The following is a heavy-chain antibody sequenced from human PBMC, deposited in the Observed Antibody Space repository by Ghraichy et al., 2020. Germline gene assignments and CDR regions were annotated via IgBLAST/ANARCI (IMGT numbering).Heavy chain of an antibody. CDR3: AKEGGRLGEGAFDV. D-gene: IGHD3-10*01. Sequence: GGSLRLSCAVSEFTFDGSPMTWVRPAPGKGLEWVSTLGADGRSTFYADSVKGRFTISRDKSKRTMYLQMNSLRADDTAVYYCAKEGGRLGEGAFDVWGQGTKVTVSS. CDR2: LGADGRST. V-gene: IGHV3-23*01. CDR1: EFTFDGSP. J-gene: IGHJ3*01.